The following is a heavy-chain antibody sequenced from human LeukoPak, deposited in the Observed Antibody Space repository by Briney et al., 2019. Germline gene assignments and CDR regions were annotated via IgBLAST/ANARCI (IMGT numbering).Heavy chain of an antibody. CDR2: INHSGST. CDR3: ARGRGGIAARGGDFDY. J-gene: IGHJ4*02. Sequence: SETLSLTCAVYGGSFRGYYWSWIRQPPGKGLEWIGEINHSGSTNYNPSLTSRVTISVDTSKNQFSLKLSSWTAADTAVYYCARGRGGIAARGGDFDYWGQGTLVTVSS. D-gene: IGHD6-6*01. V-gene: IGHV4-34*01. CDR1: GGSFRGYY.